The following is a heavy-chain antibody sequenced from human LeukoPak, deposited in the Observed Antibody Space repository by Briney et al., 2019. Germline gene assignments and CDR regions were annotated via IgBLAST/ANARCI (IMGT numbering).Heavy chain of an antibody. Sequence: GGSLRLSCAASGFTFSSYAMSWARQAPGKGLEWVSAISGSGGSTYYADSVKGRFTISRDNSKNTLYLQMNSLRAEDTAVYYCAKKSRPYYYDSSGYPLDYWGQGTLVTVSS. D-gene: IGHD3-22*01. CDR1: GFTFSSYA. CDR3: AKKSRPYYYDSSGYPLDY. CDR2: ISGSGGST. J-gene: IGHJ4*02. V-gene: IGHV3-23*01.